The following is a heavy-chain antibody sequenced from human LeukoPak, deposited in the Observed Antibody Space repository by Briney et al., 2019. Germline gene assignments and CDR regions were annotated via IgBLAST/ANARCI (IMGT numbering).Heavy chain of an antibody. Sequence: PGGSLRLSCAASGFTFNKYWMSWVRQAPGKGLEWVATIKTDGSQKYYVDSVKGRFSISRDNANNSVYLQMNTLRADDTAVYYCAKDGSNDWRWGAFDVWGQGTMVTVSS. CDR2: IKTDGSQK. CDR1: GFTFNKYW. CDR3: AKDGSNDWRWGAFDV. V-gene: IGHV3-7*03. J-gene: IGHJ3*01. D-gene: IGHD2-15*01.